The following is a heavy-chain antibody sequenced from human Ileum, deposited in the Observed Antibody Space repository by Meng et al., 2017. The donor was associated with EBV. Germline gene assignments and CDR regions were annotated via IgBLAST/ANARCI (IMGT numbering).Heavy chain of an antibody. J-gene: IGHJ4*02. CDR3: ARDPAYPRGLFDS. Sequence: LQWWGPGLLKTWEPRSSTCMVPGASIGNSDTDWNWIRRSPGKGLEWIASIFRSGSSYFDRSLKSRVSLSLDTSKNQFSLKLSSVTAADTAMYYCARDPAYPRGLFDSWGQGILVTVSS. D-gene: IGHD3-10*01. V-gene: IGHV4-39*07. CDR1: GASIGNSDTD. CDR2: IFRSGSS.